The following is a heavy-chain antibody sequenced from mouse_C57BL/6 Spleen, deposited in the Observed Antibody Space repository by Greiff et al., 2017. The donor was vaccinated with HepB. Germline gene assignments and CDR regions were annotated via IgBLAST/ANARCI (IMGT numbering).Heavy chain of an antibody. V-gene: IGHV4-1*01. Sequence: VQLQQSGGGLVQPGGSLKLSCAASGIDFSRYWMSWVRRAPGKGLEWIGEINPDSSTINYAPSLKDKFIISRDNAKNTLYLQMSKVRSEDTALYYCARQRITPYAMDYWGQGTSVTVSS. CDR3: ARQRITPYAMDY. D-gene: IGHD1-2*01. CDR1: GIDFSRYW. J-gene: IGHJ4*01. CDR2: INPDSSTI.